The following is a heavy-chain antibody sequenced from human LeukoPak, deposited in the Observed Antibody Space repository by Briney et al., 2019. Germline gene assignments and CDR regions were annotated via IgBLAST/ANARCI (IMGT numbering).Heavy chain of an antibody. Sequence: SVNVSCKPSGSTFSSYAISWVRQAPGQGLEWMGGIIPIFCTAHYAQKFQGRVTITADESTSTAYPELSSMRSEDTAVYYCARDWGIYGGGSGNERFDYWGQGTLVTVSS. V-gene: IGHV1-69*13. D-gene: IGHD3-10*01. CDR2: IIPIFCTA. J-gene: IGHJ4*02. CDR3: ARDWGIYGGGSGNERFDY. CDR1: GSTFSSYA.